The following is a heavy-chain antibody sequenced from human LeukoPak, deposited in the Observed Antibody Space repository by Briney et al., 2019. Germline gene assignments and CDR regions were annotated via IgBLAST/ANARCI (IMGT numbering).Heavy chain of an antibody. CDR1: GGSFSGYY. J-gene: IGHJ4*02. Sequence: SETLSLTCAVYGGSFSGYYWSWIRQPPGKGLEWIGEINHSGSTNYNPSLKSRVTISVDTSKNQFSLKLSSVTAADTAVYYCASPVGATREFDYRGQGTLVTVSS. CDR3: ASPVGATREFDY. V-gene: IGHV4-34*01. D-gene: IGHD1-26*01. CDR2: INHSGST.